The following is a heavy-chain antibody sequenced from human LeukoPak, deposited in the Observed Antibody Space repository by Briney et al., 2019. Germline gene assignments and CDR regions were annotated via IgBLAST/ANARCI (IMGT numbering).Heavy chain of an antibody. V-gene: IGHV3-48*03. D-gene: IGHD6-13*01. J-gene: IGHJ5*02. CDR2: ISSSGSTI. CDR1: GFTFSSYE. CDR3: ARDPAPYSSSWYVNWFDP. Sequence: GGSLRLSCAASGFTFSSYEMNWVRQAPGKGLEWVSYISSSGSTIYYADSVKGRFTISRDNAKNSLYLQMNSLRADDTAVYYCARDPAPYSSSWYVNWFDPWGQGTLVTVSS.